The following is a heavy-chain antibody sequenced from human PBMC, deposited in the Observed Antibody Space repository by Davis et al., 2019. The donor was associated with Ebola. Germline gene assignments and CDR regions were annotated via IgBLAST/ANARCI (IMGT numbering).Heavy chain of an antibody. CDR2: IYHSGST. V-gene: IGHV4-34*01. D-gene: IGHD6-19*01. CDR3: ARVLLSAVAGTPIRSPYYYYYGMDV. Sequence: MPSETLSLTCAVYGGSFSGYYWSWIRQPPGKGLEWIGSIYHSGSTYYNPSLKSRVTISVDTSKNQFSLKLSSVTAADTAVYYCARVLLSAVAGTPIRSPYYYYYGMDVWGQGTTVTVSS. CDR1: GGSFSGYY. J-gene: IGHJ6*02.